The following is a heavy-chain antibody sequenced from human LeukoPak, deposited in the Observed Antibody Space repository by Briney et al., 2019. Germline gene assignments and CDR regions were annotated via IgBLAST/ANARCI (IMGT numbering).Heavy chain of an antibody. Sequence: PSETLSLTCTVSGGSISSYYWSWIRQPPGKGLEWIGYIYYSGSTNYNPSLKSRVTISVDTSKNQFSLKLSSVTAADTAVYYCARGPPVYDFWSGFRFDPWGQGTLVTVSS. V-gene: IGHV4-59*01. D-gene: IGHD3-3*01. CDR1: GGSISSYY. J-gene: IGHJ5*02. CDR2: IYYSGST. CDR3: ARGPPVYDFWSGFRFDP.